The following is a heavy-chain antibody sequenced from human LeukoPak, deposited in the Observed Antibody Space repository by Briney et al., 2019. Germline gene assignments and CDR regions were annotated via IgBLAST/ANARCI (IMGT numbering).Heavy chain of an antibody. CDR3: ARKLYSSSWQTTVGFDY. J-gene: IGHJ4*02. CDR1: GFTFSSYS. V-gene: IGHV3-21*01. D-gene: IGHD6-13*01. CDR2: ISSGSGHI. Sequence: GGSLRLSCAASGFTFSSYSMHWVRQAPGKGLEWVSSISSGSGHISYADSLKGRFTISRANAKDSLYLQMNSLRVEDTAVYYCARKLYSSSWQTTVGFDYWGQGTLVTVSS.